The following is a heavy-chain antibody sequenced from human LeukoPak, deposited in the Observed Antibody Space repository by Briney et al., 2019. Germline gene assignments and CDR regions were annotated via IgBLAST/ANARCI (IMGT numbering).Heavy chain of an antibody. D-gene: IGHD5-12*01. V-gene: IGHV3-30*18. J-gene: IGHJ4*02. CDR3: AKDQAYSGYDSGY. Sequence: GRSLRLSCAASGFTCSSYGMHWVRQAPGKGLEWVAVISYDGSNKYYADSVKGRFTISRDNSKNTLYLQMNSLRAEDTAVYYCAKDQAYSGYDSGYWGQGTLVTVSS. CDR1: GFTCSSYG. CDR2: ISYDGSNK.